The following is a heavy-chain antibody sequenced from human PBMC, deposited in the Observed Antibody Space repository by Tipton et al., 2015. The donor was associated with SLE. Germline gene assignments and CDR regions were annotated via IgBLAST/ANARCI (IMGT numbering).Heavy chain of an antibody. CDR3: ARATDWNLSPDV. J-gene: IGHJ6*04. D-gene: IGHD1-7*01. CDR1: GASISSGGYY. Sequence: TLFLTCTVSGASISSGGYYWTWIRQLPGKGLEWIGYIYYSGNTYYNPSLGSRLTISVDTSKDQFSLRLTSVTAADTAVYYCARATDWNLSPDVWGKGTAVTVSS. V-gene: IGHV4-31*03. CDR2: IYYSGNT.